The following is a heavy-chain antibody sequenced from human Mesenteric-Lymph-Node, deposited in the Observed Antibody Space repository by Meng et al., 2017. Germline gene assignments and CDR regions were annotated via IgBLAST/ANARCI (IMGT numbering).Heavy chain of an antibody. Sequence: SLKISCAASGFTFSTYEMNWVRQAPGKGLEWVSYITSGGSNIYYADSVKGRFTISRDNAKNLLYLQMNSLRAEDTAVYYCARGRGCGAYSRYGMDVWGQGTTVTVSS. J-gene: IGHJ6*02. D-gene: IGHD3-16*01. CDR3: ARGRGCGAYSRYGMDV. V-gene: IGHV3-48*03. CDR2: ITSGGSNI. CDR1: GFTFSTYE.